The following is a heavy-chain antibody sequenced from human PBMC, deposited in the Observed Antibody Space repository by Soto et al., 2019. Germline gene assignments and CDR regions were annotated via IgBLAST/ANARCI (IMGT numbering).Heavy chain of an antibody. V-gene: IGHV3-21*04. CDR2: ISSSSYI. CDR1: GFTFSSYS. D-gene: IGHD5-12*01. J-gene: IGHJ4*02. Sequence: PGGSLRLSCAASGFTFSSYSMNWVRQAPGKGLEWVSSISSSSYIYYADSVKGRVTMTEDTSTDTAYMELSSLRSEDTAVYYCATGLVPTIVATIDFDYWGQGTLVTVSS. CDR3: ATGLVPTIVATIDFDY.